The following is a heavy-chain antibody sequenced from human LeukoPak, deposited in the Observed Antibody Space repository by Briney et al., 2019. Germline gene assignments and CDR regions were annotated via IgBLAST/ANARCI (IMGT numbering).Heavy chain of an antibody. CDR2: IIPILGTA. Sequence: SVKVSCKASGGTFSSYAISWVRQAPGQGLEWMGRIIPILGTANYAQKFQGRVTITADKSTSTAYMELSSLRSEDTAVYYCAGPKPDPQAFDYWGQGTLVTVSS. V-gene: IGHV1-69*04. CDR3: AGPKPDPQAFDY. J-gene: IGHJ4*02. CDR1: GGTFSSYA.